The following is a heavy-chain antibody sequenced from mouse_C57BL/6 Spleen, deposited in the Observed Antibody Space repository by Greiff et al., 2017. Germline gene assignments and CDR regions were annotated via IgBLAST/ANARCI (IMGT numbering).Heavy chain of an antibody. CDR1: GYTFTSYG. Sequence: QVQLQQSGAELARPGASVTLSCKASGYTFTSYGISWVKQRTGQGLEWIGEIYPRSGNTYYNEKFKGKATLTAAKSSSTAYMELRSLTSEDAAVDFCARWGDYDYFDYWGQGTTLTVSS. J-gene: IGHJ2*01. D-gene: IGHD2-4*01. CDR3: ARWGDYDYFDY. CDR2: IYPRSGNT. V-gene: IGHV1-81*01.